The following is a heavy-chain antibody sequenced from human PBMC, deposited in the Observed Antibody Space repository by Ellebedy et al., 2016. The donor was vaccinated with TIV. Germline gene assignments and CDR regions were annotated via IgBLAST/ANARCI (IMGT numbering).Heavy chain of an antibody. CDR2: IYYSGST. J-gene: IGHJ4*02. V-gene: IGHV4-61*05. CDR1: GVSISSSSYY. CDR3: ARHLVGYGSGSYYKEEGGFDY. D-gene: IGHD3-10*01. Sequence: SETLSLTCSVSGVSISSSSYYWGWIRQPPGKGLEWIGNIYYSGSTNYNPFLKSRVTISVDTSKNQFSLKLSSVTAADTAVYYCARHLVGYGSGSYYKEEGGFDYWGQGTLVTVSS.